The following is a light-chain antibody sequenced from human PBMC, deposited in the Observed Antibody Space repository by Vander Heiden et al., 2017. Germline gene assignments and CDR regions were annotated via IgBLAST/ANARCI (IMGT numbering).Light chain of an antibody. CDR1: QSVSTY. J-gene: IGKJ2*01. CDR2: GAS. Sequence: EVVLTQSPATLSLSPGERATLSCRASQSVSTYLGWYQQKPGQATRLLNYGASSRATGIPDRFSGSGSGTDFTLTISRLEPEDFAVYYCQQYGSSWYTFGQGTKLEIK. CDR3: QQYGSSWYT. V-gene: IGKV3-20*01.